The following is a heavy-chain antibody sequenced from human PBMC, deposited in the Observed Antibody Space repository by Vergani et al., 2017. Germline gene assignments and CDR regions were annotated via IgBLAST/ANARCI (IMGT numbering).Heavy chain of an antibody. CDR2: IKQDGSEK. D-gene: IGHD3-22*01. V-gene: IGHV3-7*01. Sequence: EVQLVESGGGLVQPGGSLRLSCAASGFTFSSYWMSWVRQAPGKGLEWVANIKQDGSEKYYVDSVKGRFTISRDNANNSLYLQMNSLRAEDTAVYYCARDHDSSGYAEHYYYMDVWGKGTTVTVSS. CDR1: GFTFSSYW. CDR3: ARDHDSSGYAEHYYYMDV. J-gene: IGHJ6*03.